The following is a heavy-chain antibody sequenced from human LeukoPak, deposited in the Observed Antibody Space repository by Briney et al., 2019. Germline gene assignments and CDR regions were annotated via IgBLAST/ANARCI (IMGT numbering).Heavy chain of an antibody. V-gene: IGHV3-53*01. D-gene: IGHD1-26*01. Sequence: GGSLRLSCAASGFIFSSNYMTWVRQAPGKGLEWVSVIFSGGSTYYPDSVKGRVTISRDNSKNTLYLQMNNLRGEDTAVYYCARVGPTRSDFDYWGQGTLVTVSS. CDR1: GFIFSSNY. CDR2: IFSGGST. CDR3: ARVGPTRSDFDY. J-gene: IGHJ4*02.